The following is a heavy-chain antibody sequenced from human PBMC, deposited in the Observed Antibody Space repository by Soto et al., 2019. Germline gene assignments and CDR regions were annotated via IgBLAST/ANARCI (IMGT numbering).Heavy chain of an antibody. Sequence: EVQLLESGGGLVRPGGSLRLSCAASGFTFSSYAMSWVRQAPGKGLEWASIIGVGGGDRYYPESVKGRFTIYRDKTRDALYLEMNSLRDEDPAVYYCARVRFGELVWGQGTLVTVSS. J-gene: IGHJ4*02. D-gene: IGHD3-10*01. CDR3: ARVRFGELV. CDR1: GFTFSSYA. V-gene: IGHV3-23*01. CDR2: IGVGGGDR.